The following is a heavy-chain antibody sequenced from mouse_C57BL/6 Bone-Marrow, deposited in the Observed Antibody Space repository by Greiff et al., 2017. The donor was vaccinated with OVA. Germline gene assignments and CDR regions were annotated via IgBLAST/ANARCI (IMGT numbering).Heavy chain of an antibody. Sequence: VQLQQPGAELVKPGASVKLSCKASGYTFTSYWMHWVKQRPGQGLEWIGMIHPNSGSTNYNKKFKGKATLTVDKSPSTAYMQLTSLTSEDTAVYFCLIYYGSLWGTGTTVTVSS. CDR1: GYTFTSYW. J-gene: IGHJ1*03. CDR3: LIYYGSL. D-gene: IGHD2-2*01. V-gene: IGHV1-64*01. CDR2: IHPNSGST.